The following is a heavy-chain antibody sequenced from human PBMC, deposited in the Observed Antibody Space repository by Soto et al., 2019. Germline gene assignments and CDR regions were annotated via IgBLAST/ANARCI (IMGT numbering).Heavy chain of an antibody. CDR3: ARATYYDYVWQSYYYYGMDV. J-gene: IGHJ6*02. V-gene: IGHV4-39*01. Sequence: PSETLSLTCTVSGGSISSSSYYCGWIRQPPGKGLEWIGSIYYSGSTYYNPSLKSRVTISVDTFKNQCSPKLSSVTAADTAVYYCARATYYDYVWQSYYYYGMDVWGQGTTVTV. CDR2: IYYSGST. CDR1: GGSISSSSYY. D-gene: IGHD3-16*01.